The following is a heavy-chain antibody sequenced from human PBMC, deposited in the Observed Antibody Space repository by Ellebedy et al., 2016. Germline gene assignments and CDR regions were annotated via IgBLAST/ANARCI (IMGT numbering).Heavy chain of an antibody. J-gene: IGHJ4*02. CDR3: ARRGYCSGGSCASVPFDY. V-gene: IGHV3-30*03. CDR1: GFTFSNYG. Sequence: GGSLRLSCAASGFTFSNYGMHWVRQAPGKGLEWVAVVSYDGSNKYYADSVKGRFTISRDNSKNTLYLQMNSLRAEDMAVYYCARRGYCSGGSCASVPFDYWGQGTLVTVSS. D-gene: IGHD2-15*01. CDR2: VSYDGSNK.